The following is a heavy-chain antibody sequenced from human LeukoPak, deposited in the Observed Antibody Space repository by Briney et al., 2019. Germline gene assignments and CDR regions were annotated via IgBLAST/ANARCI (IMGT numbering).Heavy chain of an antibody. V-gene: IGHV4-38-2*02. J-gene: IGHJ1*01. CDR1: GDSISTGNY. CDR2: IHHSGST. D-gene: IGHD6-13*01. CDR3: ARVAAGIGFFQY. Sequence: PSETLSLICTVSGDSISTGNYWGWVRQSPGKGLEWIGNIHHSGSTYYNPSLKSRVTISVDTSKNQLSLKLSSVTAADTAVYYCARVAAGIGFFQYWGQGTLVTVSS.